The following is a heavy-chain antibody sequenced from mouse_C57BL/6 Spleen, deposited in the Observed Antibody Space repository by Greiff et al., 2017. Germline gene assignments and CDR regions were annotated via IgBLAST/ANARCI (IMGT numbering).Heavy chain of an antibody. CDR2: IDPDTGGT. CDR3: TSDYYDCDGRFDY. J-gene: IGHJ2*01. D-gene: IGHD2-4*01. CDR1: GYTFTDYE. Sequence: QVQLQQSGAELVRPGASVTLSCKASGYTFTDYEMHWVKQTPVHGLEWIGAIDPDTGGTAYNQKFKGKAILTADKSSSTAYMELRILTSEDSAVYYYTSDYYDCDGRFDYWGQGTTLTVSS. V-gene: IGHV1-15*01.